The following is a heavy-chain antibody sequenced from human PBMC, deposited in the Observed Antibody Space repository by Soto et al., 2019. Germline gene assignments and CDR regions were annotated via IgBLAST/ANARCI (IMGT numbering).Heavy chain of an antibody. CDR2: MNPNSGNT. CDR3: SIERTGTSSMDV. J-gene: IGHJ6*02. V-gene: IGHV1-8*01. Sequence: QVQLVQSGAEEKKPGASVKVSCKASGYTFTSYDINWVRHATGQGLEWMGWMNPNSGNTGYAQKFQGRVTMTRNTSISTAYMELSSLRTEDTAVYYCSIERTGTSSMDVWGQWTTVTVSS. CDR1: GYTFTSYD. D-gene: IGHD1-1*01.